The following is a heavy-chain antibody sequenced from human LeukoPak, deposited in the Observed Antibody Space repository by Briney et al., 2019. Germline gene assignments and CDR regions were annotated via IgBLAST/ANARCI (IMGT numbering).Heavy chain of an antibody. CDR3: ASNLVAGTFLSAFDI. Sequence: PSETLSLTCTVSGDSISSYYWSWIRQPPGKGLEWIGFIYYSGSTNYNPSLKSRVTISVDTSKNQFSLKLSSVTAADTAVYYCASNLVAGTFLSAFDIWGQGTMVTVSS. J-gene: IGHJ3*02. CDR2: IYYSGST. CDR1: GDSISSYY. V-gene: IGHV4-59*01. D-gene: IGHD6-19*01.